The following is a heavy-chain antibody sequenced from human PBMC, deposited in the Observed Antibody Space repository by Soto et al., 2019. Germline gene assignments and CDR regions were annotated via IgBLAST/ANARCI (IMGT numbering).Heavy chain of an antibody. V-gene: IGHV1-18*01. J-gene: IGHJ5*02. D-gene: IGHD3-16*02. Sequence: GASVKVSCKASGYTFTSYGISWVRQAPGQGLEWMGWISAYNGNTNYAQKLQGRVTMTTDTSTSTAYMELRSLRSDDTAVYYCARDLLGYDYVWGSYRTNWFDPWGQGTLVTVSS. CDR1: GYTFTSYG. CDR2: ISAYNGNT. CDR3: ARDLLGYDYVWGSYRTNWFDP.